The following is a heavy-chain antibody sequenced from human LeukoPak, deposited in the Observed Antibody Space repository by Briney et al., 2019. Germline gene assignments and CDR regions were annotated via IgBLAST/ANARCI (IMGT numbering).Heavy chain of an antibody. J-gene: IGHJ4*02. V-gene: IGHV1-24*01. CDR2: FDPEDGET. CDR1: GYTLTELS. CDR3: ARDCIGCHGFDY. Sequence: ASVKVSCKVSGYTLTELSMHWVRQAPGKGLEWMGDFDPEDGETIYAQKFQGRVTMTEDTSTDTAYMELSSLRSEDTAVYYCARDCIGCHGFDYWGQGTLVTVSS. D-gene: IGHD2-15*01.